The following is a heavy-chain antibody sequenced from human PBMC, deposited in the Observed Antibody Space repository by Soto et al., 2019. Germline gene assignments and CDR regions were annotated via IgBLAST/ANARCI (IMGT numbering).Heavy chain of an antibody. D-gene: IGHD6-25*01. CDR3: ATRLSPARLTPSGY. CDR2: IKQDGSEI. CDR1: GFIFSNYW. Sequence: EVQLVESGGGLVQDGGSLRLSCAASGFIFSNYWMTWVRQAPGKGLEWVANIKQDGSEIYYVDSVKGRFNISRDNAKNSLYLPMNSLRVEDTAVYYCATRLSPARLTPSGYWCQGTLVTVSS. J-gene: IGHJ4*02. V-gene: IGHV3-7*03.